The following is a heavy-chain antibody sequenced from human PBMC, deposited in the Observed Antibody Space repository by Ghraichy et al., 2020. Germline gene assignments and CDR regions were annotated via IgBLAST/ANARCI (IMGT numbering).Heavy chain of an antibody. J-gene: IGHJ3*02. V-gene: IGHV1-18*01. CDR3: ARDRVILGYCSSTSCYGGSAGHAFDI. D-gene: IGHD2-2*01. CDR2: ISAYNGNT. Sequence: ASVKVSCKASGYTFTSYGISWVRQAPGQGLEWMGWISAYNGNTNYAQKLQGRVTMTTDTSTSTAYMELRSLRSDDTAVYYCARDRVILGYCSSTSCYGGSAGHAFDIWGQGTMVTVSS. CDR1: GYTFTSYG.